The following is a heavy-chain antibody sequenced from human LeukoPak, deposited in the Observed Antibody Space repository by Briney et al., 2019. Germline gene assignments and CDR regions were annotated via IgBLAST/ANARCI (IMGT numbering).Heavy chain of an antibody. CDR3: AKRGSLLERTENWFDP. CDR2: ISGSGAST. D-gene: IGHD1-1*01. V-gene: IGHV3-23*01. Sequence: GGSLRLSCVASGFTFNTHAMSWVRQAPGKGLEGVSAISGSGASTFYADSVKGRFTISRDNSKNTLYLQMNSLRTEDTAVYYCAKRGSLLERTENWFDPWGQGTLVTVSS. CDR1: GFTFNTHA. J-gene: IGHJ5*02.